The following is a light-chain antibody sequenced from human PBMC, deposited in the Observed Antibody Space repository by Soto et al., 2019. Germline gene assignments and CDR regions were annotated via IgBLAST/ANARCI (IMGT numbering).Light chain of an antibody. J-gene: IGLJ2*01. CDR3: QSYDSSLSGSRVV. CDR2: SND. Sequence: QSVLTQPPSASGTPGQRVTISCSGSHSNSGSNYVYWYQQLPGTAPKLLIYSNDQRPSGVPDRFSGSKSGATASLAISGLRSDDEADYYCQSYDSSLSGSRVVFGGGTKLTVL. V-gene: IGLV1-47*02. CDR1: HSNSGSNY.